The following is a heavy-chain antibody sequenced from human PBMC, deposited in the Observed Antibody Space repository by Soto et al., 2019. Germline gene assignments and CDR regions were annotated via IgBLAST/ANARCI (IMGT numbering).Heavy chain of an antibody. V-gene: IGHV3-23*01. Sequence: VQLLESGGGLVQPGGSLRLSCAASGFTFSSYAMSWVRQAPGKGLEWVSAISGSGGSTYYADSVKGRFTISRDNSKNTLYLQMNSLRAEDTAVYYCAKDSQYYDFWSGYAYYMDVWGKGTTVTVSS. J-gene: IGHJ6*03. CDR3: AKDSQYYDFWSGYAYYMDV. CDR1: GFTFSSYA. D-gene: IGHD3-3*01. CDR2: ISGSGGST.